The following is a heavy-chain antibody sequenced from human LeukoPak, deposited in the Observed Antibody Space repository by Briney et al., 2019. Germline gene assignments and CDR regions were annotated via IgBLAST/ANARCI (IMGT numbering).Heavy chain of an antibody. D-gene: IGHD7-27*01. CDR2: IISSSDYT. CDR1: EFTFSSYS. J-gene: IGHJ4*02. V-gene: IGHV3-21*01. Sequence: GGSLRLSCAASEFTFSSYSMNWVRQAPGKGLEWVSYIISSSDYTQYADSVKGRFTISRDSAQNSLYLQMNSLRVEDTAVYFCVRDQNWAFDYWGQGALVTVSS. CDR3: VRDQNWAFDY.